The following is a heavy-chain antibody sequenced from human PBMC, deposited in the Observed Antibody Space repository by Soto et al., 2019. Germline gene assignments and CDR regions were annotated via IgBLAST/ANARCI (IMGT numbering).Heavy chain of an antibody. V-gene: IGHV1-69*06. Sequence: QVQLVQSGAEVKKPGSSVTVSCKASGGTFSNYAISWVRQAPGQGLEWMGVLIPVFGTANYAQKFQGRLTINADTSTNVVSMQLSSLRSEDTALYYCAREGDFVVVAAPARGSWFDPWGQGTLVTVSS. CDR2: LIPVFGTA. CDR3: AREGDFVVVAAPARGSWFDP. CDR1: GGTFSNYA. J-gene: IGHJ5*02. D-gene: IGHD6-6*01.